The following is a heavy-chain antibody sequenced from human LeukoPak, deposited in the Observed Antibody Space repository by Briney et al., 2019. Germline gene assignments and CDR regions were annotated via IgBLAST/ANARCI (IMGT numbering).Heavy chain of an antibody. CDR2: TYYRSKWYN. D-gene: IGHD3-22*01. Sequence: SQTLSLTCAISGDSVSSDSAAWNWIRQSPSRGLEWLGRTYYRSKWYNDYAISVKSRITINPDTSKNQISLQLNSVTPEDTAVYYCANYYDTSGANSRGWFDPWGQGTLVTVSS. J-gene: IGHJ5*02. V-gene: IGHV6-1*01. CDR3: ANYYDTSGANSRGWFDP. CDR1: GDSVSSDSAA.